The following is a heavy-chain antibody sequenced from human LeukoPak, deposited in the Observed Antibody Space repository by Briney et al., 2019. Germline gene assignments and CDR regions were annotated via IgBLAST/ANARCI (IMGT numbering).Heavy chain of an antibody. Sequence: KPSETLSLTCTVSGGSISSYYWSWIRQPPGKGLEWIGYIYYSGTTNYNPSLKSRVTISVDTSKNQFSLKLSSVTAADTAVYYCARGVYIAAAQYGYWGQGTLVPVSS. J-gene: IGHJ4*02. CDR1: GGSISSYY. V-gene: IGHV4-59*01. D-gene: IGHD6-13*01. CDR3: ARGVYIAAAQYGY. CDR2: IYYSGTT.